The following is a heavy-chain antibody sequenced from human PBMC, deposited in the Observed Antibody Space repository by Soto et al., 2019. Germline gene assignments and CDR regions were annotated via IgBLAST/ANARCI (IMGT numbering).Heavy chain of an antibody. Sequence: PWEALKISCKGSGYSFAGYWITWVRQKPGKGLEWMGRIDPSDSQTYYSPSFRGHVTISATKSITTVFLQWSSLRASDTPMYYCATQISDSDTAPNFQYYFDSCRQGTPVTVSS. J-gene: IGHJ4*02. V-gene: IGHV5-10-1*01. D-gene: IGHD3-22*01. CDR2: IDPSDSQT. CDR3: ATQISDSDTAPNFQYYFDS. CDR1: GYSFAGYW.